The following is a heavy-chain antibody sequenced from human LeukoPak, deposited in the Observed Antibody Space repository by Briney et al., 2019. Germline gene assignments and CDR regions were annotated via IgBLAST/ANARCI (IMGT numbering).Heavy chain of an antibody. CDR3: AKVSSTLAAAGALTFDY. CDR2: VDPGDGEA. V-gene: IGHV1-69-2*01. CDR1: VCTFTEYF. Sequence: ASVKVSCKASVCTFTEYFIHCVQQAPGKGREWMGHVDPGDGEAVYAGKFLRRVTLTADTPSRTVYVSASGLPDDDSPGCYCAKVSSTLAAAGALTFDYWGQGTLVIVSS. D-gene: IGHD6-13*01. J-gene: IGHJ4*02.